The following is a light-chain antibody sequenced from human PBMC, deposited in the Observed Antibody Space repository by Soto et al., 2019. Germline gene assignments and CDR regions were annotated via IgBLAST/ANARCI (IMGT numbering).Light chain of an antibody. CDR1: SSNIGSNT. J-gene: IGLJ1*01. CDR3: TAWDDSLNGYV. V-gene: IGLV1-44*01. Sequence: QSVLTQPPSASGTPGQRVTISCSGSSSNIGSNTVSWYQQCTGTAPKLLIFSNDRRPSGVPERFTGSKSGTSASLAISALRSEDEAEYYCTAWDDSLNGYVFGTGTKVTVL. CDR2: SND.